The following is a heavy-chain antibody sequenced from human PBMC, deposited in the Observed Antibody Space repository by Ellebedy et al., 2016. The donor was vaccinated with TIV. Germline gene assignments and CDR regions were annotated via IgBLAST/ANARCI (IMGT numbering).Heavy chain of an antibody. J-gene: IGHJ3*02. V-gene: IGHV3-66*01. Sequence: GGSLRLSCAASGFTVSSHYMSWVRQAPGKGLEWVSVFFSGGNTYCADSVKGRFIISRDNSENTLYLHMNSLRGEDTAVYYCAEMGVRVPDAFDIWGQGTMVTVSS. CDR2: FFSGGNT. CDR1: GFTVSSHY. D-gene: IGHD5-24*01. CDR3: AEMGVRVPDAFDI.